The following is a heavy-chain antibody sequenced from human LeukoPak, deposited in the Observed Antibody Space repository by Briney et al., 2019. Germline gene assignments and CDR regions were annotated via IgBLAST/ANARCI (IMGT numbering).Heavy chain of an antibody. CDR3: ATTYGSGSYGAFDI. J-gene: IGHJ3*02. CDR1: GYTFTSYD. V-gene: IGHV1-8*03. D-gene: IGHD3-10*01. Sequence: ASVKVSCKASGYTFTSYDINWVRQATGQGLEWMGWMNPNSGNTGYAQKFQGRVTITWNTSISTAYMELSSLRSEDTAVYYCATTYGSGSYGAFDIWGQGTMVTVSS. CDR2: MNPNSGNT.